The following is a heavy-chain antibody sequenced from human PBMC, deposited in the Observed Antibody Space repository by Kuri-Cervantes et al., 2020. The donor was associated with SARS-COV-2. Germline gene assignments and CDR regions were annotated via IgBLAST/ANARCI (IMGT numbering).Heavy chain of an antibody. Sequence: SETLSLTCTVSGVSISSTSYYWAWIRQPPGKGLEWIGSINYIGNSYRNPSLRSRVIMSVDTSKNQFSVNINSVTAADTAIYFCARHPNSMSGSDPWGQGTPVTVSS. CDR1: GVSISSTSYY. V-gene: IGHV4-39*01. CDR3: ARHPNSMSGSDP. D-gene: IGHD3-3*02. J-gene: IGHJ5*02. CDR2: INYIGNS.